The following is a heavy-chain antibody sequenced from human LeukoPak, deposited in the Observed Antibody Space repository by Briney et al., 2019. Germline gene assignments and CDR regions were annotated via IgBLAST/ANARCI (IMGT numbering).Heavy chain of an antibody. D-gene: IGHD1-14*01. CDR2: INSDGSGT. J-gene: IGHJ4*02. Sequence: PGGSLRLSCAASGFTFSSYWMHWVRQAPGKGLVWVSRINSDGSGTTYADSVKGRFTISRDNAKNTLYLQMNSLRAEDTAVYFCASEFRKPSTGDWGQGTLVTVSS. CDR1: GFTFSSYW. CDR3: ASEFRKPSTGD. V-gene: IGHV3-74*01.